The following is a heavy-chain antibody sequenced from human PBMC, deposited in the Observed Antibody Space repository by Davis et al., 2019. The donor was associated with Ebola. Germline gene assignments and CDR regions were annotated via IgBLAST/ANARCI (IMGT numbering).Heavy chain of an antibody. CDR3: AHFVTSVTPFDF. D-gene: IGHD4-17*01. V-gene: IGHV2-5*02. Sequence: SGPTLVKPTQTLTLTCTFSGFSLSSTGVAVGWIRQPPGKALEWLGFIYWDDDKRYRASLKSRLTITRGTSKDQVVLRMTNMDPLDTATYYCAHFVTSVTPFDFWSPGTLVTVSA. J-gene: IGHJ4*02. CDR1: GFSLSSTGVA. CDR2: IYWDDDK.